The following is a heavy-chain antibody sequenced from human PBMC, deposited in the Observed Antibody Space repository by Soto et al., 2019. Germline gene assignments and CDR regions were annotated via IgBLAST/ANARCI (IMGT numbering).Heavy chain of an antibody. Sequence: EVQLVESGGGLVQPGGSLRLSCAASGFTFSSYSMNWVRQAPGKGLEWVSYISSSSSTIYYADSVKGRFTISRDNAKNSLYLQMNSLRAEDTAVYYCARDQRRIAAAGTYYYYYYMDVWGKGTTVTVSS. D-gene: IGHD6-13*01. CDR3: ARDQRRIAAAGTYYYYYYMDV. V-gene: IGHV3-48*01. CDR2: ISSSSSTI. J-gene: IGHJ6*03. CDR1: GFTFSSYS.